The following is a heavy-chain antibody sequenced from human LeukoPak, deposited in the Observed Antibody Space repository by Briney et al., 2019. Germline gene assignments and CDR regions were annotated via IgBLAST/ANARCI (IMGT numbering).Heavy chain of an antibody. CDR3: AREGYYYDSSGYCDY. CDR1: GFTFSSYW. J-gene: IGHJ4*02. D-gene: IGHD3-22*01. V-gene: IGHV3-7*01. Sequence: GGSLRLSCAASGFTFSSYWMSWVRQAPGKGLEWGANIKQDGSEKYYVDSVKGRFTISRDNAKNSLYLQMNSLRAEDTAVYYCAREGYYYDSSGYCDYWGQGTLVTVSS. CDR2: IKQDGSEK.